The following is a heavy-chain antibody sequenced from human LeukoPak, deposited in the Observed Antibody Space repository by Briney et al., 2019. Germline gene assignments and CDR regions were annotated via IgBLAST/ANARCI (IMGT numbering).Heavy chain of an antibody. V-gene: IGHV4-61*02. J-gene: IGHJ4*02. CDR2: IYTSGST. CDR3: ARGLVRAAAGTAGY. D-gene: IGHD6-13*01. CDR1: GGSISSGSYY. Sequence: SETLSLTCTVSGGSISSGSYYWSWIRQPAGKGLEWIGRIYTSGSTNYNPSLKSRVTISVDTSKNQFSLKLSSVTAADTAVYYCARGLVRAAAGTAGYWGQGTLVTVSS.